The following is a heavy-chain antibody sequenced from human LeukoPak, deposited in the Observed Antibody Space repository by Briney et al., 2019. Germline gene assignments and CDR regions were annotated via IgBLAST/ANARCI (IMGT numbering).Heavy chain of an antibody. CDR3: ARGGARLYSYGYVFGY. J-gene: IGHJ4*02. CDR2: IYYSGST. CDR1: GGSISSGGYY. Sequence: PSQTLSLTCTVSGGSISSGGYYWSWIRQHPGKGLEWIGYIYYSGSTYYNPSLKSRVTTSVDTSKNQFSLKLSSVTAADTAVYYCARGGARLYSYGYVFGYWGQGTLVTVSS. V-gene: IGHV4-31*03. D-gene: IGHD5-18*01.